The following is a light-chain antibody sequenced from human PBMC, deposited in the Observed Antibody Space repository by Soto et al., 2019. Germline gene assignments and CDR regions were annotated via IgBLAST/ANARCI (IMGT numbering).Light chain of an antibody. CDR3: MQGTHPYS. CDR2: KVS. Sequence: DVVMTQSPLSLPVTLGQPASISCRSSQSLVYSDGNTYLSWFQQRPGQSPRRLIYKVSNRDSGVPDRFSSSGSGTEFTLEISRLEAEDVGVYYCMQGTHPYSFGQGTKLEIK. CDR1: QSLVYSDGNTY. V-gene: IGKV2-30*01. J-gene: IGKJ2*03.